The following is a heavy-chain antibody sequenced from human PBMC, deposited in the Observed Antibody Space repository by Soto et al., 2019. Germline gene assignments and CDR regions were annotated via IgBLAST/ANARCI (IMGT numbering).Heavy chain of an antibody. CDR2: ITSDGKSK. CDR1: GFNFSNHW. Sequence: SLRLSCAASGFNFSNHWMHWVRQSPAEGLVWVSRITSDGKSKAYAESVKGRFAISRDNAKNTLYLQMNGLTAEDTAVYYCARESGDWPLNWFDPWGQGTLVTVSS. V-gene: IGHV3-74*01. D-gene: IGHD2-21*02. CDR3: ARESGDWPLNWFDP. J-gene: IGHJ5*02.